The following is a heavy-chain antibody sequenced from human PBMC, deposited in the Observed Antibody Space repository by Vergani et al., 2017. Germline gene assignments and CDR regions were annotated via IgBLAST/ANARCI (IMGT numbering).Heavy chain of an antibody. Sequence: EVRLVESGGDLVQPGRSLRLSCVVSGFDFSSYIMNWVRQAPGKGLEWVSFVSTGTKSQSYAESVKGRFTISRDSAKNSLYLQMDSLRAEDTAVYYCAREYSSTSGRAFDFWGQGTKVTVSS. CDR1: GFDFSSYI. CDR3: AREYSSTSGRAFDF. V-gene: IGHV3-48*01. CDR2: VSTGTKSQ. J-gene: IGHJ3*01. D-gene: IGHD2-2*01.